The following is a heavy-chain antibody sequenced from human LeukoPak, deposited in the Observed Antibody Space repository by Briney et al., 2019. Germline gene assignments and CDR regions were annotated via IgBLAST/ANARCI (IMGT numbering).Heavy chain of an antibody. D-gene: IGHD6-13*01. J-gene: IGHJ4*02. CDR2: IYYSGST. CDR3: ARGVVAAAGRTFDF. Sequence: PSKTLSLTCTVSGGSFSSYYWSWIRQPPGKGLEWIGYIYYSGSTDYNPSLKSRVTISVETSQNQFSLKLSSLTAADTAVYYCARGVVAAAGRTFDFWGQGTLVTVSS. V-gene: IGHV4-59*01. CDR1: GGSFSSYY.